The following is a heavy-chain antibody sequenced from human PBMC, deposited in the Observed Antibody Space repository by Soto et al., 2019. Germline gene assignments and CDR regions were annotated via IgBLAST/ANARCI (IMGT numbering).Heavy chain of an antibody. Sequence: GGSLRLSCAASGFSFTTYVMHWVRQAPGKGLEWVAVISHDGSYKYYGDAVKGRFTISRDTSKNAVYLEMNSLRPEDTAVYYCAKGLLAIVGTTLPRDAFNIWGQGTMGTVS. CDR2: ISHDGSYK. J-gene: IGHJ3*02. V-gene: IGHV3-30*18. CDR1: GFSFTTYV. CDR3: AKGLLAIVGTTLPRDAFNI. D-gene: IGHD1-26*01.